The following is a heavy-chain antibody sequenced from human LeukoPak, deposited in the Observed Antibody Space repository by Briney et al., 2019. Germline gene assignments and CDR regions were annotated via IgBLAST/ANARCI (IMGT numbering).Heavy chain of an antibody. CDR2: IYHSGST. CDR3: ARGIAAASIWFDP. V-gene: IGHV4-30-2*01. J-gene: IGHJ5*02. D-gene: IGHD6-13*01. CDR1: GGSISSGGYS. Sequence: SETLSLTCAVSGGSISSGGYSWSWIRPPPGTGLERIGYIYHSGSTYYNPSLKSRVTISVDRSKNQFSLKLSSVTAADTAVYYCARGIAAASIWFDPWGQGTLVTVSS.